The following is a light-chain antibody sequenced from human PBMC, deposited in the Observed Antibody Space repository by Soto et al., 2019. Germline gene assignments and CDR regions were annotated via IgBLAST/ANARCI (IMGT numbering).Light chain of an antibody. J-gene: IGKJ1*01. CDR3: QHYGSSAWT. CDR2: DAS. CDR1: QTVGSTY. V-gene: IGKV3D-20*01. Sequence: EIVLTQSPATLSLSPGERATLACGASQTVGSTYLAWYQQKPGLAPRLLIYDASSRATGIPDRFSGSGSGTDFTLTISRLEPEDFAVYYCQHYGSSAWTFGQGTKVEIK.